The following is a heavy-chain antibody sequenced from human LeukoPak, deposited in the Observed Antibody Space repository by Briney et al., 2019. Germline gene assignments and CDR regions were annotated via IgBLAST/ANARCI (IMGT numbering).Heavy chain of an antibody. D-gene: IGHD3-10*01. Sequence: PSETLSLTSTVSGGSISSYYWSWIRQPPGKGLEWIGYIYYSGSTNYNPSLKSRVTISVDTSKNQFSLKLSSVTAADTAVYYCARELWFGELPYNWFDPWGQGTLVTVSS. CDR2: IYYSGST. CDR3: ARELWFGELPYNWFDP. J-gene: IGHJ5*02. V-gene: IGHV4-59*01. CDR1: GGSISSYY.